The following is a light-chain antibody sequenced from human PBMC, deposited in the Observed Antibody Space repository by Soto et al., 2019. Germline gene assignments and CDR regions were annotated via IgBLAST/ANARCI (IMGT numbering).Light chain of an antibody. J-gene: IGKJ4*01. CDR3: QQYGSSPPLT. Sequence: EIVLTQSPGTLSLSPGERATLSCRASQSVSSSYLAWYQQKPGQAPRLLIYGASGRATGIPDRFSGSGSGTDFTLTISRLEPEYFAVYYCQQYGSSPPLTFGGGTKVEIK. CDR2: GAS. CDR1: QSVSSSY. V-gene: IGKV3-20*01.